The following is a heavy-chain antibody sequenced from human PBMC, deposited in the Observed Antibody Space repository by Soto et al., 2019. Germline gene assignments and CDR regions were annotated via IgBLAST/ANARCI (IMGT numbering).Heavy chain of an antibody. CDR1: GGSFSGYY. V-gene: IGHV4-34*01. CDR2: INHSGST. Sequence: SETLSLTCAVYGGSFSGYYWSWIRQPPGEGLEWIGEINHSGSTNYNPSLKSRVTISVDTSKNQFSLKLSSVTAADTAVYYCVRGSGWKLYYYYGMDVWGQGSTVTVSS. CDR3: VRGSGWKLYYYYGMDV. J-gene: IGHJ6*02. D-gene: IGHD6-19*01.